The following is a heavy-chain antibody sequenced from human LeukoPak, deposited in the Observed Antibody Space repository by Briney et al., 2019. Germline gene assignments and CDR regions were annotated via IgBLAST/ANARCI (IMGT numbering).Heavy chain of an antibody. V-gene: IGHV1-18*01. CDR1: GYTFTSYG. CDR2: ISAYNGNT. CDR3: ARDRAVATIGGVDY. D-gene: IGHD5-12*01. J-gene: IGHJ4*02. Sequence: ASVKVSCKASGYTFTSYGISWVRQAPGQGLEWMGWISAYNGNTNYAQKFQGRVTMTRDMSISTAYMELSSLRSDDTAVYYCARDRAVATIGGVDYWGQGTLVTVSS.